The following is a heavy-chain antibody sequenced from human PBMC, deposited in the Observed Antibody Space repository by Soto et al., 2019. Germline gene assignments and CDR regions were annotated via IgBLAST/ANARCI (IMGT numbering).Heavy chain of an antibody. J-gene: IGHJ4*02. D-gene: IGHD6-13*01. Sequence: QVQLVQSGAEERKPGASVKVSCKASGYTFTSYAMHWVRQAPGQRLEWMGWINAGNGNTKYSQKFQGRVTITRDTSAITAYMEMRSLRSEDTAVYYCAIWAAGFDYWGQGPLVTVSS. CDR3: AIWAAGFDY. V-gene: IGHV1-3*05. CDR1: GYTFTSYA. CDR2: INAGNGNT.